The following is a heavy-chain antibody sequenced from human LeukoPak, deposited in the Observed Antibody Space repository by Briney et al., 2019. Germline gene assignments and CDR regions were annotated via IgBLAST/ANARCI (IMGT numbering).Heavy chain of an antibody. D-gene: IGHD2-2*01. CDR1: GFTFSSYA. Sequence: PGGSLRLSCAASGFTFSSYAMHWVRQAPGKGLEWVAVISYDGSNKYYADSVKGRFTISRDNSKNTLYLQMNSLRAEDTAVYYCHAVVVVPAAVDYWGQGTLVTVSS. CDR3: HAVVVVPAAVDY. V-gene: IGHV3-30*04. J-gene: IGHJ4*02. CDR2: ISYDGSNK.